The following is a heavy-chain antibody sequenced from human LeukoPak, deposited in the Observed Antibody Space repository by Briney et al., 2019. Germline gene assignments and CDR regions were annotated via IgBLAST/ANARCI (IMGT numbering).Heavy chain of an antibody. V-gene: IGHV4-34*01. D-gene: IGHD3-3*01. J-gene: IGHJ4*02. Sequence: SETLSLTCAVYGGSFSGYYWSWIRQPPGKGLEWIGEINHSGSTNYNPSLKSRVTISVDKSKNQFSLKLSSVTAADTAMYYCARGSYDFWSGYYGPFDYWGQGTLVTVSS. CDR1: GGSFSGYY. CDR3: ARGSYDFWSGYYGPFDY. CDR2: INHSGST.